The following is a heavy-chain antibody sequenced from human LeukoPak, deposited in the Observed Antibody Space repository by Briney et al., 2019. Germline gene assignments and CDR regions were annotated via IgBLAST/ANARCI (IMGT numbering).Heavy chain of an antibody. CDR2: MSPNSGNT. J-gene: IGHJ4*02. D-gene: IGHD4-17*01. V-gene: IGHV1-8*01. CDR1: GYTFSSYD. Sequence: ASVKVSCKASGYTFSSYDINWVRQATGQGLEWMGWMSPNSGNTGYAQKFQGRVTMTRNTSISTAYMELSSLRSEDTAVYYCARGGHGGGNDYGDFVYWGQGTLVTVSS. CDR3: ARGGHGGGNDYGDFVY.